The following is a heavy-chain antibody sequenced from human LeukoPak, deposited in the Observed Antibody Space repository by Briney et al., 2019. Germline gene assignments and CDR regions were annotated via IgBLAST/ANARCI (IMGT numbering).Heavy chain of an antibody. CDR3: ARALVPAADVLEADY. J-gene: IGHJ4*02. CDR2: ISYDGSNK. CDR1: GFTFSSYA. Sequence: PGGSLRLSCAASGFTFSSYAMHWVRQAPGKGLEWVAVISYDGSNKYYADSVKGRFTISRDNSKNTLYLQMNSLRAEDTAVYYCARALVPAADVLEADYWGQGTLVTVSS. V-gene: IGHV3-30-3*01. D-gene: IGHD2-2*01.